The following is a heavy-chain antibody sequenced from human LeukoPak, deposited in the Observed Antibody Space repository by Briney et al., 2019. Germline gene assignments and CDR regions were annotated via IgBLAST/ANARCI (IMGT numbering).Heavy chain of an antibody. V-gene: IGHV3-23*01. CDR1: GFTFSSYA. D-gene: IGHD1-1*01. J-gene: IGHJ6*02. CDR2: ISGSGGST. Sequence: HPGGSLRLSCAASGFTFSSYAMSWVRQAPGKGLEWVSAISGSGGSTYYADSVKGRFTISRDNSKNTLYLQMNSLRAEDTAVYYCAKTTSSYYYYYGMDVWGQGTTVTVSS. CDR3: AKTTSSYYYYYGMDV.